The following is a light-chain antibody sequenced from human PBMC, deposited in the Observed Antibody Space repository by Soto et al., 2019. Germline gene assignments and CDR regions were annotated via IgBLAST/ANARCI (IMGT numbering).Light chain of an antibody. Sequence: DIQMTQSPSSLSASVGDRVTITCRASQSIRNYLNWYQLKPGKAPKLLIYATYSLETGVPSRFSGSGSGTDFTLTVSTPQPEDFATYYCQQSYTVPITFGQGTRLEIK. CDR1: QSIRNY. CDR2: ATY. J-gene: IGKJ5*01. CDR3: QQSYTVPIT. V-gene: IGKV1-39*01.